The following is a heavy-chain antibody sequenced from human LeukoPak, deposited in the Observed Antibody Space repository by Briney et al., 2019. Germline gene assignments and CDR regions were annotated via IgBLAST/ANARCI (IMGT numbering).Heavy chain of an antibody. V-gene: IGHV3-7*03. CDR3: ARGSTFGGVISDF. J-gene: IGHJ4*02. Sequence: GGSLRLSCAASGFTFSGYWMSWVRQAPGKGLEWVAKIKQGGSEPTDKYYADSVKGRFTISRDNANNSLHLQMNSLRVEDTGIYFCARGSTFGGVISDFWGQGTLVTVSS. D-gene: IGHD3-16*02. CDR2: IKQGGSEPTDK. CDR1: GFTFSGYW.